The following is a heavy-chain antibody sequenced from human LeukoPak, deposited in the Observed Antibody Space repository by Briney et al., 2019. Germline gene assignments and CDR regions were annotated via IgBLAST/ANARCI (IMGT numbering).Heavy chain of an antibody. CDR3: AREGTTYYRAIDAFDI. D-gene: IGHD3-10*01. Sequence: SCKASGGTFSSYAISWVRQAPGKGLEWVSSISSSSSYIYYADSVKGRFTISRDNAKNSLYLQMNSLRAEDTAVYYCAREGTTYYRAIDAFDIWGQGTMVTVSS. V-gene: IGHV3-21*01. CDR1: GGTFSSYA. J-gene: IGHJ3*02. CDR2: ISSSSSYI.